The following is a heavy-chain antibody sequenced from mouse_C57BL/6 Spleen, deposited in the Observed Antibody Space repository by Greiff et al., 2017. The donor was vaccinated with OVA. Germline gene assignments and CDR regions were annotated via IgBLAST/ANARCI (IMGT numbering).Heavy chain of an antibody. J-gene: IGHJ1*03. D-gene: IGHD1-1*01. Sequence: VQLKESGPELVKPGASVKIPCKASGYTFTDYNMDWVKQSHGKSLEWIGDINPNNGGTIYNQKFKGKATLTVDKSSSTAYMELRSLTSEDTAVYYCARKIHYYGSSYGYFDVWGTGTTVTVSS. CDR2: INPNNGGT. CDR1: GYTFTDYN. CDR3: ARKIHYYGSSYGYFDV. V-gene: IGHV1-18*01.